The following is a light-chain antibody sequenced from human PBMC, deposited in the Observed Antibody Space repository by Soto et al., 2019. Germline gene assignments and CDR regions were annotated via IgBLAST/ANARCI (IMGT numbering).Light chain of an antibody. CDR2: GAS. Sequence: EIVLTQSPATLSVSPGERATLSCRASQSVRSNLAWYQQKPGQGPRLLIFGASTRATNIPARFSGSGSGTEFTLTISSLQSEDFAVYYCQQYGSSPFTFGPGTKVDIK. V-gene: IGKV3-15*01. J-gene: IGKJ3*01. CDR3: QQYGSSPFT. CDR1: QSVRSN.